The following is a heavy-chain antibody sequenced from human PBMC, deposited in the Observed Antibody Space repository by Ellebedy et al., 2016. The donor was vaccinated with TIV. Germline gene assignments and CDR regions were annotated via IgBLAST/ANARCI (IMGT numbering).Heavy chain of an antibody. CDR3: ARNGYEDVWGSYHHDY. CDR2: ISSTSSYT. J-gene: IGHJ4*02. Sequence: GESLKISCAASGFTFSDYYMSWIRQAPGKGLEWVSYISSTSSYTNYTDSVKGRFTISRDNAKNSLHLQMNSLRDEDTAVYYCARNGYEDVWGSYHHDYWGQGTLVTVSS. V-gene: IGHV3-11*06. D-gene: IGHD3-16*02. CDR1: GFTFSDYY.